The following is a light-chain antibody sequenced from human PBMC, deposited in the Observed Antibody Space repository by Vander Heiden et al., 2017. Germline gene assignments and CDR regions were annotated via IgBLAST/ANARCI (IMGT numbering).Light chain of an antibody. J-gene: IGKJ1*01. Sequence: DIQMTTSPSSLSASVGDRVNITCRASQSISSYLNWYQQKLGKAPKLLIYAASSLQGGVPSRFRASGSGTDFTLTISSLQPDDFATYYCQQTSNIPRTFGQGTTVEIK. CDR1: QSISSY. V-gene: IGKV1-39*01. CDR3: QQTSNIPRT. CDR2: AAS.